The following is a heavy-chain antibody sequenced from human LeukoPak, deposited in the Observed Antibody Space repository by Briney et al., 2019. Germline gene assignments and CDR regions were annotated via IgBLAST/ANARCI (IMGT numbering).Heavy chain of an antibody. CDR2: IWYDGSNM. Sequence: GGSLSLSCAASGFPFSSYGMHWVRQAPGKGLEWVAFIWYDGSNMYYGDSVKGRFTISRDNSKNTMYLQMNSLRAEDTAVYYCARDGAIWSGYPYYFDYWGQGTLVTVSS. V-gene: IGHV3-33*01. D-gene: IGHD3-3*01. CDR3: ARDGAIWSGYPYYFDY. J-gene: IGHJ4*02. CDR1: GFPFSSYG.